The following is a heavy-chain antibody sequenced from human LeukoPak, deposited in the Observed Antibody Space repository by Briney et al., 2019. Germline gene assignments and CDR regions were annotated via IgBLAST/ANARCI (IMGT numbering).Heavy chain of an antibody. J-gene: IGHJ4*02. Sequence: GGSLRLSCAASGFTFSSYAMSWVRQAPGKGLEWVSAISGSGGSTYYADSVKGRFTISRDNSKNTLYLQMNSLRAEDTAVYYCAKGALRGYSYGYPSNFDYWGQGTLVTVSS. CDR3: AKGALRGYSYGYPSNFDY. D-gene: IGHD5-18*01. CDR1: GFTFSSYA. CDR2: ISGSGGST. V-gene: IGHV3-23*01.